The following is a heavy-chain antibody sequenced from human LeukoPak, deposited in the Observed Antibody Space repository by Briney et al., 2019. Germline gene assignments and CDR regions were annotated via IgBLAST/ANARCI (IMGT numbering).Heavy chain of an antibody. CDR2: INESGAT. D-gene: IGHD3-3*01. CDR1: GGSFRAYY. CDR3: VSSRRYSDVWRWFFAY. J-gene: IGHJ4*02. V-gene: IGHV4-34*01. Sequence: SETLSLTCVVYGGSFRAYYWSWIRQPPGKGLEWNGEINESGATNYNPSLKSRLTMSVDTSKNQFSLKLSSVTAADTAIYYCVSSRRYSDVWRWFFAYWGQGTLVTVSS.